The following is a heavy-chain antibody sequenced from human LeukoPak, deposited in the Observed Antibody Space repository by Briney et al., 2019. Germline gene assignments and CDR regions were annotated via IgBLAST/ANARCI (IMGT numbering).Heavy chain of an antibody. CDR1: GGTFSSYA. CDR2: ISAYNGNT. Sequence: ASVKVSCKASGGTFSSYAISWVRQAPGQGLEWMGWISAYNGNTNYAQKLQGRVTMTTDTSTSTAYMELRSLRSDDTAVYYCARDSPSLSGGYMDVWGKGTTVTISS. J-gene: IGHJ6*03. CDR3: ARDSPSLSGGYMDV. D-gene: IGHD3-10*01. V-gene: IGHV1-18*01.